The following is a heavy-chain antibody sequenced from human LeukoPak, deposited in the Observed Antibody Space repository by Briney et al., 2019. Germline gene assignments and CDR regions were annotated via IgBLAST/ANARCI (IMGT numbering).Heavy chain of an antibody. Sequence: GESLRLSCAAAGFTFSSYGMHWVRQAPGKGLEWVAFIRYDGTNKDYADSVKGRFTISRDNSKNTLYLQMNSLRAEDTAVYYCASATLRCSGGSCYEMDVWGKGTTVTVSS. J-gene: IGHJ6*04. CDR1: GFTFSSYG. CDR2: IRYDGTNK. D-gene: IGHD2-15*01. CDR3: ASATLRCSGGSCYEMDV. V-gene: IGHV3-30*02.